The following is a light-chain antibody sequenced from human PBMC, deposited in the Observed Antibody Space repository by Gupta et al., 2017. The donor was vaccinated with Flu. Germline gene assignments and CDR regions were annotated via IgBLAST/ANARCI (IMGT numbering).Light chain of an antibody. CDR1: QSVSSSD. V-gene: IGKV3-20*01. CDR2: GAS. J-gene: IGKJ4*01. CDR3: QKYRRDTLT. Sequence: IVLTQSPGTLSLSPGERATLSCRASQSVSSSDLACDQQKPGQAPRLLLYGASSRATGIPDRCSGSGSGTDFTLTTRRVGPEDFSVDYCQKYRRDTLTFGGGTKVEIK.